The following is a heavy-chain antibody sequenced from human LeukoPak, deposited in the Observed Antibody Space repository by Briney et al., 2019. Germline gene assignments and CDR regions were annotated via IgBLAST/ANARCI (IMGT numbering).Heavy chain of an antibody. Sequence: SETLSLTCTVSGGSISSSSYYWGWIRQPPGKGLEWIGSIYYSGSTYYNPSLKSRVTISVDTSKNQFSLKLSSVTAADTAVYYCARAASLRPFDIWGQGTMVTVSS. CDR1: GGSISSSSYY. V-gene: IGHV4-39*07. J-gene: IGHJ3*02. CDR2: IYYSGST. D-gene: IGHD6-6*01. CDR3: ARAASLRPFDI.